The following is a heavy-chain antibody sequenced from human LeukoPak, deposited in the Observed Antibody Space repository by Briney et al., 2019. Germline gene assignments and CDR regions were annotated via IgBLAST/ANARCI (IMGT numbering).Heavy chain of an antibody. CDR3: VRAPDGGYDY. V-gene: IGHV3-48*02. CDR1: GFTFSAYS. CDR2: VSSGGSVM. J-gene: IGHJ4*02. Sequence: PGGSLRLSCTASGFTFSAYSMQWVRHAPGKGLEYISYVSSGGSVMYYADSVKGRFTISRDNAKKSVYLQMNSLRDEDTAIYYCVRAPDGGYDYWGQGALVTLSS. D-gene: IGHD1-26*01.